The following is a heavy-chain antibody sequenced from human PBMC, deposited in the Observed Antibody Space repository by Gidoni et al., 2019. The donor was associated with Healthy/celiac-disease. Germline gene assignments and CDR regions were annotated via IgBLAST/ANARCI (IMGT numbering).Heavy chain of an antibody. Sequence: EVQLVESGGGLVQPGWSLRLSCAASGFTFSSYSMNWVRQAPGKGLEWVSYISSSSSTIYNADSVKGRFTISRENAKNSIYLNMNSLRDEYTAVYYCARSRSHYYDSSGLGFDYWGQGTLVTVSS. V-gene: IGHV3-48*02. CDR3: ARSRSHYYDSSGLGFDY. CDR1: GFTFSSYS. CDR2: ISSSSSTI. J-gene: IGHJ4*02. D-gene: IGHD3-22*01.